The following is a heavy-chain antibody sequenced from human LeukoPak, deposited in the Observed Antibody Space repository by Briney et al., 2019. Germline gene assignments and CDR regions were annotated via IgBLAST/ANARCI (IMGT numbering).Heavy chain of an antibody. V-gene: IGHV1-46*01. CDR1: GYTFTSYY. D-gene: IGHD3-9*01. CDR2: INPSGGST. Sequence: ASVKVSCKASGYTFTSYYMHWVRQAPGQGLEWMGIINPSGGSTSYAQKFQGRVTMTRDTSTSTVYMELSSLRSEDTAVYYCARGGRYFDWLRGNPTAFDYWGQGTLVTVSS. J-gene: IGHJ4*02. CDR3: ARGGRYFDWLRGNPTAFDY.